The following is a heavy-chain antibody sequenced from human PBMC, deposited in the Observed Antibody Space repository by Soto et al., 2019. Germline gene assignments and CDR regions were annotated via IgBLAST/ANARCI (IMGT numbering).Heavy chain of an antibody. D-gene: IGHD1-26*01. Sequence: DVHLVHSGGGFVLPGGSLRLSCGASGFKFTSYGMNWVRQSPGKGFEWLAYISGFSATIKYADSVRGRFIVSRDNDINSLYLQLTDLRDDDTAVYYCARGGAARPDYWGQGTLVVVSS. V-gene: IGHV3-48*02. CDR2: ISGFSATI. J-gene: IGHJ4*02. CDR1: GFKFTSYG. CDR3: ARGGAARPDY.